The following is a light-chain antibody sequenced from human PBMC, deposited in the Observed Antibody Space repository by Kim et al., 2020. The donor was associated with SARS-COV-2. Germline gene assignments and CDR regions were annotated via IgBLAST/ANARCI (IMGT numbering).Light chain of an antibody. CDR1: QNIINY. V-gene: IGKV1-39*01. J-gene: IGKJ2*01. Sequence: DIQMTQSPSTLSASVGDRVTITCRASQNIINYLNWYQQKPGKAPKLLIYAASSLQRGVPSRFSGSGSGTDFTLTINSLQPEDFATYCCQQSYRTAPSTFGQGNKLEI. CDR2: AAS. CDR3: QQSYRTAPST.